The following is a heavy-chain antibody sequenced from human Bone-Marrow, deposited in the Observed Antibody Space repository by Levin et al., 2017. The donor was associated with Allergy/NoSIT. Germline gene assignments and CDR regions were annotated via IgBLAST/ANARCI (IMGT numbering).Heavy chain of an antibody. CDR3: ASERTYWNYWFFEV. V-gene: IGHV4-34*01. J-gene: IGHJ2*01. CDR2: ISHSGFT. D-gene: IGHD1-1*01. Sequence: SQTLSLTCTVSGVSLSETYWNWIRQSPGKGLEWIGEISHSGFTKYNPSLKSRVTISKDTSKNQISLKMNSVTAADTAVYFCASERTYWNYWFFEVWGRGTLVTVSS. CDR1: GVSLSETY.